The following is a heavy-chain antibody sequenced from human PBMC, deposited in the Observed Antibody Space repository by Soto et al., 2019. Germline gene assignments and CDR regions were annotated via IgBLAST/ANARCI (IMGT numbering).Heavy chain of an antibody. CDR2: IIPIFGTA. CDR3: ATNSSGSINYCYYNMDV. CDR1: GGTFSSYP. Sequence: QVQLVQSGAEVKKPGSSVKVSCKASGGTFSSYPVNWVRQAPGQGLEWMGGIIPIFGTADYAQKFQGRVTSSADESTSTAYMDLSSMRSADTAVYYCATNSSGSINYCYYNMDVWGQGTTVTVSS. V-gene: IGHV1-69*12. D-gene: IGHD5-18*01. J-gene: IGHJ6*02.